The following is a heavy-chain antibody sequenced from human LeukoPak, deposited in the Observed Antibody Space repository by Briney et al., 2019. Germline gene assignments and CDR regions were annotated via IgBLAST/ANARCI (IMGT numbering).Heavy chain of an antibody. CDR3: VRTVLYYDSSGWPDS. V-gene: IGHV1-18*01. D-gene: IGHD3-22*01. CDR2: ISGYKGNT. J-gene: IGHJ4*02. CDR1: GYTFTSYG. Sequence: ASVKVSCKASGYTFTSYGVIWVRQAPGQGLERMGWISGYKGNTNYAQKFQDRVTMTTDTSTSTAYVELRSLRSDDTAVYYCVRTVLYYDSSGWPDSWGQGTLVTVSS.